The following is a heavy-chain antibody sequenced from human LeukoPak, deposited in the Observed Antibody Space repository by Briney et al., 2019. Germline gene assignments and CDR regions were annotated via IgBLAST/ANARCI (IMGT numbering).Heavy chain of an antibody. V-gene: IGHV3-30*04. D-gene: IGHD3-10*01. J-gene: IGHJ4*02. CDR3: ARSPTGFGELFDY. Sequence: GSLRLSCAASGFTFSSYAMHWVRQAPGKGLEWVAVISYDGRNKYYADSVKGRFTISRDNSKNTLYLQMNSLRAEDTAVYYCARSPTGFGELFDYWGQGTLVTVSS. CDR1: GFTFSSYA. CDR2: ISYDGRNK.